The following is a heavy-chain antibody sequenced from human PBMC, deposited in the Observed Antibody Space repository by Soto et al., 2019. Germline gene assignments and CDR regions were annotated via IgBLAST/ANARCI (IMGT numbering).Heavy chain of an antibody. D-gene: IGHD3-10*01. CDR2: INPNSGGT. J-gene: IGHJ4*02. V-gene: IGHV1-2*04. CDR3: ARAAYYYGSGSSVIDY. CDR1: GYTFTGYY. Sequence: ASVKVSCKASGYTFTGYYMHWVRQAPGQGLEWMGWINPNSGGTNYAQKFQGWVTMTRDTSISTAYMELSRLRSDDTAVYYCARAAYYYGSGSSVIDYWGQGTLVTVPQ.